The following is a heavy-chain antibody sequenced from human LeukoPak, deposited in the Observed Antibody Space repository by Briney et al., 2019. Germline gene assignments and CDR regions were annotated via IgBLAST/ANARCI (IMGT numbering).Heavy chain of an antibody. V-gene: IGHV5-51*01. CDR3: ARCIFSGGIAAAGYGY. CDR2: IYPGDSDT. D-gene: IGHD6-13*01. J-gene: IGHJ4*02. Sequence: GESLKISCKGSGYSFTSYWIGWVRQMPGKGLEWMGIIYPGDSDTRYSPSFQGQVTISADKSISTAYLQWSSLKASDTAMYYCARCIFSGGIAAAGYGYWGQGTLVTVSS. CDR1: GYSFTSYW.